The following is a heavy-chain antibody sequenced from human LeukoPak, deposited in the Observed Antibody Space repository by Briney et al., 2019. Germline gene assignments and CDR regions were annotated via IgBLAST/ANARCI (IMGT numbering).Heavy chain of an antibody. J-gene: IGHJ3*02. Sequence: RPSETLSLTCTVSGGSISSYYWSWIRQPPGKGLEWIGYIYYSGSTNYNPSLKSRVTISVDTSKNQFSLKLSSVTAADTAVYYCATSSIDAFDIWGQGTMVTVSS. V-gene: IGHV4-59*01. CDR3: ATSSIDAFDI. D-gene: IGHD3-3*02. CDR2: IYYSGST. CDR1: GGSISSYY.